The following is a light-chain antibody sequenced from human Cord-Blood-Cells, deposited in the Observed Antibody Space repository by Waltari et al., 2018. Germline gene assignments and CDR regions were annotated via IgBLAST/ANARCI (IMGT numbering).Light chain of an antibody. CDR2: GAS. CDR3: QQYGSSPFT. V-gene: IGKV3-20*01. Sequence: EIVLTQSPGTLSLSPGERATLSCRASQSVSSSYLAWYQQKPGQAPRLLIYGASSRGTSIPDRFSGSGSGTDFTLTISRLEPEDFAVYYCQQYGSSPFTFGPGTKVDIK. CDR1: QSVSSSY. J-gene: IGKJ3*01.